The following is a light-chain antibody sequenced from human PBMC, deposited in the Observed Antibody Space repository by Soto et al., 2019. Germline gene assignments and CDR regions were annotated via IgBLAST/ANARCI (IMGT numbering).Light chain of an antibody. CDR3: QQYGGSPIFT. Sequence: EILLTQSPGTLSFSPGDRATLSCRASQSISSTYLAWYQQKPGQAPRLLIYGTFTRATGIPDRFSGSGSGTDFTLTISRLEPEDCAVCQQYGGSPIFTFGPGTKVDMK. CDR1: QSISSTY. CDR2: GTF. J-gene: IGKJ3*01. V-gene: IGKV3-20*01.